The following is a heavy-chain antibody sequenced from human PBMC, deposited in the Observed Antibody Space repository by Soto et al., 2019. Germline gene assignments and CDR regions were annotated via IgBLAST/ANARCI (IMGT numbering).Heavy chain of an antibody. Sequence: QVQLVESGGGVVQPGRSLRLSCAASRFTFSSYAMHWVRQAPGKGLEWVTLISYDGGTKYYADSVKGRFTISRDNSKNXLXLXXNSLRAEDTAVYYCARDGSDYDSSGNTYYYYGVDVWGQGTTVTVSS. V-gene: IGHV3-30-3*01. CDR2: ISYDGGTK. D-gene: IGHD3-22*01. CDR3: ARDGSDYDSSGNTYYYYGVDV. J-gene: IGHJ6*02. CDR1: RFTFSSYA.